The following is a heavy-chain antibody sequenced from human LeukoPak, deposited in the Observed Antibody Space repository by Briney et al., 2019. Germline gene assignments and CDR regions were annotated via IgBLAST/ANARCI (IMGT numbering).Heavy chain of an antibody. CDR3: AKDLTIAAAGTGSGDY. D-gene: IGHD6-13*01. Sequence: GGSLRLSCAASGFTFSSYGMHWVRQAPGKGLEWVAVISYDGSNKYYADSVKGRFTISRDNSKNTLYLQMNSLRAEDTAVYYCAKDLTIAAAGTGSGDYWGQGTLVTVSS. V-gene: IGHV3-30*18. CDR1: GFTFSSYG. J-gene: IGHJ4*02. CDR2: ISYDGSNK.